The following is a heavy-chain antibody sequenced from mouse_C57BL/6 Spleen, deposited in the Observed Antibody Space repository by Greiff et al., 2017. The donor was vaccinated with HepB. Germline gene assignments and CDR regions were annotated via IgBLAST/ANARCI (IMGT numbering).Heavy chain of an antibody. D-gene: IGHD1-1*01. CDR2: IYPGNSDT. V-gene: IGHV1-5*01. CDR3: ARSGDYYGSSPWFAY. CDR1: GYTFTSYW. J-gene: IGHJ3*01. Sequence: EVQLQQSGTVLARPGASVKMSCKTSGYTFTSYWMHWVKQRPGQGLEWIGAIYPGNSDTSYNQKFKGKAKLTAVTSASTAYMELSSLTNEDSAVYYCARSGDYYGSSPWFAYWGQGTLVTVSA.